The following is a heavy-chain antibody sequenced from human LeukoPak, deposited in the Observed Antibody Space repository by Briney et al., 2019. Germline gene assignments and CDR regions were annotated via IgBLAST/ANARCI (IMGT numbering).Heavy chain of an antibody. V-gene: IGHV4-4*09. CDR2: INTKGET. CDR1: GVSMSTYQ. J-gene: IGHJ4*02. D-gene: IGHD2-21*01. CDR3: ATSNDAKIAPFDH. Sequence: PSETLSLTCTVSGVSMSTYQWSWVRQSPEKGLEWIGCINTKGETSYNPSLKSRVTTSVDTSKSQFSLRLTSVTAADTAVYYCATSNDAKIAPFDHWGQGAPVTVSS.